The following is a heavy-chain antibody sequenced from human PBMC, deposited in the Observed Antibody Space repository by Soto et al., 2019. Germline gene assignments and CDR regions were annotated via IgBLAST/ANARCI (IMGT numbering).Heavy chain of an antibody. Sequence: EVQLLESGGGLVQPGGSLRLSCAASGFTFSSYAMSWVRQAPGKGLEWVSTISGSGGSTYYADSVKGRFTISRDTSKNTRYLQVNSLRAEDTAVYLCATDLSGYLNWGQGTLVTVSS. V-gene: IGHV3-23*01. CDR1: GFTFSSYA. J-gene: IGHJ4*02. CDR2: ISGSGGST. CDR3: ATDLSGYLN. D-gene: IGHD5-12*01.